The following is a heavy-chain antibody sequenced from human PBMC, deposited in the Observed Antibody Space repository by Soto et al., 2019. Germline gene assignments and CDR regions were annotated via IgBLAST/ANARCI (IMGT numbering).Heavy chain of an antibody. D-gene: IGHD6-19*01. J-gene: IGHJ4*02. CDR3: ERSRSSGWLTPRYFDY. CDR1: GYTFTSYG. CDR2: ISAYNGNT. Sequence: ASVKVSCKASGYTFTSYGISWVRQAPGQGLEWMGWISAYNGNTNYAQKLQGRVTMTTDTSTSTAYMELRSLRSDDTAVYYCERSRSSGWLTPRYFDYWGQGTLVTVSS. V-gene: IGHV1-18*01.